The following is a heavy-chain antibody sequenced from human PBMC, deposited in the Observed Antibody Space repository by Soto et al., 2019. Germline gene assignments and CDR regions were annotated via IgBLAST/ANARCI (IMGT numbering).Heavy chain of an antibody. CDR2: ASPDGTST. D-gene: IGHD4-17*01. V-gene: IGHV3-74*01. CDR3: TRHGSGDYFLFDP. Sequence: GXLRLSCASSGFTFSSFWMHWVRQAPGKGLEWVSRASPDGTSTSYADSVKGRFTISRDNAKNTLFIQMNSLRAEDTAVYYCTRHGSGDYFLFDPWGQGTLVTVSS. CDR1: GFTFSSFW. J-gene: IGHJ5*02.